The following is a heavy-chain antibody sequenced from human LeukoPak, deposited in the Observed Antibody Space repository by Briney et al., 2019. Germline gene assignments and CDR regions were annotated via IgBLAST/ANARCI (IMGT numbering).Heavy chain of an antibody. CDR2: ISGSGDNT. Sequence: PGGSLRLSCAASGFHFYIYAMSWVRQAPGKGLEWVSSISGSGDNTYYADSVRGRYTISRDNSKNTLYLQMNTLRAEDTAVYYCVKDWSDEAKCGADCLEYWGQGTLVTVSS. CDR3: VKDWSDEAKCGADCLEY. J-gene: IGHJ4*02. D-gene: IGHD2-21*02. CDR1: GFHFYIYA. V-gene: IGHV3-23*01.